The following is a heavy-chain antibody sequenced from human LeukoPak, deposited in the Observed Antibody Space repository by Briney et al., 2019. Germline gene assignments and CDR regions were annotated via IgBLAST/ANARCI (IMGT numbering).Heavy chain of an antibody. J-gene: IGHJ2*01. CDR3: ARDRAIVVVPAAISDWYFDL. V-gene: IGHV4-30-4*08. D-gene: IGHD2-2*01. CDR1: GGSISSGDYY. Sequence: PSETLSLTCTVSGGSISSGDYYWSWIRQPPGKGLEWIGYIYYSGSTYYNPSLKSRVTISVDTSKNQFSLKLSSVTAADTAVYYCARDRAIVVVPAAISDWYFDLWGRGTLVTVSS. CDR2: IYYSGST.